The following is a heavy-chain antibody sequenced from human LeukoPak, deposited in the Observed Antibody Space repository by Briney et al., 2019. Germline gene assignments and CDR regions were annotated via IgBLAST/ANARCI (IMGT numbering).Heavy chain of an antibody. D-gene: IGHD4-23*01. Sequence: GGSLRLSCAASGFTFSSYSTNWVRQAPGKGLEWISYIGISSGNTKYADSVKGRFTISGDKAKNSVYLQMNSLRVEDTAVYYCARTDYGGNSVVAWAYYYYGMDVWGQGTTVTVSS. CDR2: IGISSGNT. V-gene: IGHV3-48*01. CDR3: ARTDYGGNSVVAWAYYYYGMDV. J-gene: IGHJ6*02. CDR1: GFTFSSYS.